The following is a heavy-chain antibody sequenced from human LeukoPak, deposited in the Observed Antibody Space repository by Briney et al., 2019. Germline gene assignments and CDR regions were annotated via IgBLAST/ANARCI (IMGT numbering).Heavy chain of an antibody. D-gene: IGHD5-18*01. Sequence: SETLSLTCTVSGGSISSYYWSWIRQPPGKGLEWIGYIYYSGSTNYNPSLKSRVTISVDTSKNQFSLKLNSVTAADTAVYYCAKTWIQVEFDYWGQGTLVTVSS. V-gene: IGHV4-59*12. CDR3: AKTWIQVEFDY. CDR1: GGSISSYY. CDR2: IYYSGST. J-gene: IGHJ4*02.